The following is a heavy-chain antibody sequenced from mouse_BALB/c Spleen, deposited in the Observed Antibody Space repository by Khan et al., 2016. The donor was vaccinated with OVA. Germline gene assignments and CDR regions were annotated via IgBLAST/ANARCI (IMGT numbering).Heavy chain of an antibody. Sequence: VQLQQSGAELAKPGASVKMSCKASGYTFSTYWIHWEKQRPGQGLEWIGYINPSSGYTYYNQRFNDKATLTADKSSSTAYMQLSSLTSEDSAVYYCARDRIDYWGQGTTLTVSS. CDR2: INPSSGYT. V-gene: IGHV1-7*01. CDR1: GYTFSTYW. CDR3: ARDRIDY. J-gene: IGHJ2*01.